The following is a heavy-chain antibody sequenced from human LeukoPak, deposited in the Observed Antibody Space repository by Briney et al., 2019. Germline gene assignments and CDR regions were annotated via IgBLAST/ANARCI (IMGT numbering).Heavy chain of an antibody. V-gene: IGHV4-59*08. Sequence: PSETLSLTCTVSGASISNYYWSWIRQSPGKGLEWIGYMLYSGSTNQNPSLRSRVTISVDTSKNQVSLKLSSVTAADTAVYYCAGSDIWGSYRFLDYWGQGALVTVSS. CDR1: GASISNYY. J-gene: IGHJ4*02. CDR2: MLYSGST. CDR3: AGSDIWGSYRFLDY. D-gene: IGHD3-16*02.